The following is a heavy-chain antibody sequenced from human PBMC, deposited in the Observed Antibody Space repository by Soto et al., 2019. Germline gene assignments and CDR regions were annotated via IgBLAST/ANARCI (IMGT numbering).Heavy chain of an antibody. V-gene: IGHV1-18*04. CDR3: ARDDNYYDSSGYYYARDWYFDL. CDR1: GYTFTSYG. J-gene: IGHJ2*01. Sequence: ASVKVSCKASGYTFTSYGISWVRQAPGQGLEWMGWISAYNGNTNYAQKFQGRVTITADESTSTAYMELSSLRSEDTAVYYCARDDNYYDSSGYYYARDWYFDLWGRGTLVTVSS. CDR2: ISAYNGNT. D-gene: IGHD3-22*01.